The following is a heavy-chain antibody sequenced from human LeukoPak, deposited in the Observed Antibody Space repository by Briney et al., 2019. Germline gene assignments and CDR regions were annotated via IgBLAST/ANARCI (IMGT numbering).Heavy chain of an antibody. CDR2: ISYDGSNK. CDR3: ANNAIEYQLLYVDY. D-gene: IGHD2-2*01. CDR1: GFTFSNYG. V-gene: IGHV3-30*18. J-gene: IGHJ4*02. Sequence: GRSLRLSCAASGFTFSNYGMHWVRQAPGKGLGWVAVISYDGSNKYYADSVKGRFTISRDNSKNTLYLQMNSLRAEDTAVYYCANNAIEYQLLYVDYWGQGTLVTVSS.